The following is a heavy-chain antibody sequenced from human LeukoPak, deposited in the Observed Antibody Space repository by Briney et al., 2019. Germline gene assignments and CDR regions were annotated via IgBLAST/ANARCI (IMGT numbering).Heavy chain of an antibody. Sequence: GGSLRLSCAASGFTFSSYAMSWVRQAPGKGLEWVSAISGSGGSTYYADSVKGRFTISRDNSKNTLYLQMNSLRGEDTAVYYCAKDVRVGGGGMDVWGQGTPVTVSS. CDR1: GFTFSSYA. V-gene: IGHV3-23*01. CDR3: AKDVRVGGGGMDV. CDR2: ISGSGGST. J-gene: IGHJ6*02. D-gene: IGHD1-26*01.